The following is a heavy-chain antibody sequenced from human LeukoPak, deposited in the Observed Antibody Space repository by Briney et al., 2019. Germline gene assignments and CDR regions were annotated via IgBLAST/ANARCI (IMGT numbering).Heavy chain of an antibody. CDR2: SGST. CDR3: ARTRRHYYGSGKNLTPWPAGLDV. V-gene: IGHV4-59*01. D-gene: IGHD3-10*01. Sequence: SETLSLTCTVSGGSFSDYYWTWIRQSPGKGLEWIGYSGSTNYNPSLKSRVTISVDTSKRHFSLTLSSVSEADTAVYYCARTRRHYYGSGKNLTPWPAGLDVWGQGTTVIVS. J-gene: IGHJ6*02. CDR1: GGSFSDYY.